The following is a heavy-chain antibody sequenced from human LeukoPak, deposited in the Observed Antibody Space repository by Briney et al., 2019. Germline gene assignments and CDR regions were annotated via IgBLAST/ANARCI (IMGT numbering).Heavy chain of an antibody. CDR2: IKSKTDGGTA. CDR3: TTDSPISSSTWSWFAP. D-gene: IGHD6-13*01. Sequence: KSGGSLRLSCTASGFTFGDYAMSWVRQAPGKGLEWVGRIKSKTDGGTADYEAPVKGRFTISRDDSKSTLYLQMNSLKTEDTAVYYCTTDSPISSSTWSWFAPWGQGTLVTVSS. J-gene: IGHJ5*02. V-gene: IGHV3-15*01. CDR1: GFTFGDYA.